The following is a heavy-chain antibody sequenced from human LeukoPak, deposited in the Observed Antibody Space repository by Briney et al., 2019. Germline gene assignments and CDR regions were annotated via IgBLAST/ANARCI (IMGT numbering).Heavy chain of an antibody. V-gene: IGHV4-31*03. D-gene: IGHD3-10*01. CDR2: IYYSGST. Sequence: SETLSLTCTVSGGSISSGGYSWSWIRQHPGQGLEWIGYIYYSGSTYYNPSLKSRVTISVDTSKNQFSLKLSSVTAADTAVYYCARVDDYYGSGSYGYWGQGTLVTVSS. CDR3: ARVDDYYGSGSYGY. J-gene: IGHJ4*02. CDR1: GGSISSGGYS.